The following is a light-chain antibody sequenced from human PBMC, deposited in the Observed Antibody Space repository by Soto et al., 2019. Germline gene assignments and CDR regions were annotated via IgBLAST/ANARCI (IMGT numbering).Light chain of an antibody. CDR1: QSISSSF. V-gene: IGKV3-20*01. CDR2: GAS. J-gene: IGKJ5*01. Sequence: EIVLTQSPGTLSLSPGERATLSCRASQSISSSFLAWYQQKPGQAPRLLIYGASSMATGIPDRFSGSGSGTDFPLTISRLEPEDFAVYYCQQYDGSPPTTFGQGTRLEIK. CDR3: QQYDGSPPTT.